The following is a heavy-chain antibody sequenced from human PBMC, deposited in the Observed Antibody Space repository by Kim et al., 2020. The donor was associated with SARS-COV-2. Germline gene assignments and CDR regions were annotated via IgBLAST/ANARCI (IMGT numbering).Heavy chain of an antibody. Sequence: GGSLRLSCAASGFTFSSYSMNWVRQAPGKGLEWVSYISSSSSTIYYADSVKGRFTISRDNAKNSLYLQMNSLRDEDTAVYYCARDRSPPWFGEDRGMDVWGQGTTVTVSS. CDR3: ARDRSPPWFGEDRGMDV. V-gene: IGHV3-48*02. CDR2: ISSSSSTI. J-gene: IGHJ6*02. CDR1: GFTFSSYS. D-gene: IGHD3-10*01.